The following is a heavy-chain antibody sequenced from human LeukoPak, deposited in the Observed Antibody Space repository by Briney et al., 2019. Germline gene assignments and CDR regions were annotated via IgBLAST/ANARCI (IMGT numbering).Heavy chain of an antibody. CDR1: GGSISSYY. D-gene: IGHD1-26*01. J-gene: IGHJ4*02. CDR2: IYTSGST. V-gene: IGHV4-4*09. Sequence: PSETLSLTCTVSGGSISSYYWSWIRQPPGKGLEWIGYIYTSGSTNYNPSLKSRVSISADTSKNQFSLKLSSVTAADTAVYYCARHGLSYDFDYWGQGTLVTVSS. CDR3: ARHGLSYDFDY.